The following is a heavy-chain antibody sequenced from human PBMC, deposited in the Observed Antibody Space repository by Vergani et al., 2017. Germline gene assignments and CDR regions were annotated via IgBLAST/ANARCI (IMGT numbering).Heavy chain of an antibody. D-gene: IGHD2-2*01. J-gene: IGHJ6*02. CDR2: IIPILGIA. CDR3: AGQGYCRSTSCYGYYYYYGMDV. CDR1: GGTFSSYT. Sequence: QVQLVQSGAEVKKPGSSVKVSCKASGGTFSSYTISWVRQAPGQGLEWMGRIIPILGIANYAQKFQGRVTITADKSTSTAYMGLSSLRSEDTAVYYCAGQGYCRSTSCYGYYYYYGMDVWGQGTTVTVSS. V-gene: IGHV1-69*02.